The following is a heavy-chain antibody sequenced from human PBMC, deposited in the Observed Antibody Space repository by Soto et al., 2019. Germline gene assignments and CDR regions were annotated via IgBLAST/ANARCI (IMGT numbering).Heavy chain of an antibody. CDR1: GGSISSYY. CDR2: IYYTGST. CDR3: ARSIIARAFFDY. D-gene: IGHD6-6*01. V-gene: IGHV4-59*01. J-gene: IGHJ4*02. Sequence: QVQLQESGPGLVKPSETLSLTCTVSGGSISSYYWSWVRQPPGKGLEWLGYIYYTGSTNYNPSLKSRVTISVDTSKNQFSLKLSSVTAADTAVYYCARSIIARAFFDYWGQGTLVTVSS.